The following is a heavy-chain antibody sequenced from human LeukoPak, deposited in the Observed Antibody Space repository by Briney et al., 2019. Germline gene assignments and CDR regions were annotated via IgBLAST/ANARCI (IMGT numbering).Heavy chain of an antibody. CDR1: GFTFSSYW. CDR3: ARDWYSSSWFLADY. CDR2: IKQDGSEK. D-gene: IGHD6-13*01. J-gene: IGHJ4*02. Sequence: GGSLRLSCAASGFTFSSYWMSWVRQAPGKGLEWVANIKQDGSEKYYVDSVKGRFTISRDNAKNSLYLQMNSLRAEDTAVYYCARDWYSSSWFLADYWGQGTLVTVSS. V-gene: IGHV3-7*01.